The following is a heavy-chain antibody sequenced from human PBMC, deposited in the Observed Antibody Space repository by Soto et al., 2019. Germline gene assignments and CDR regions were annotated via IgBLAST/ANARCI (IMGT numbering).Heavy chain of an antibody. V-gene: IGHV3-30-3*01. CDR1: GFTFSSYA. J-gene: IGHJ3*02. D-gene: IGHD2-15*01. CDR3: ARSGDIVVVVAADHDAFDI. CDR2: ISYDGSNK. Sequence: GGSLRLSCAASGFTFSSYAMHWVRQAPGKGLEWVAVISYDGSNKYYADSVKGRFTISRDNSKNTLYLQMNSLRAEDTAVYYCARSGDIVVVVAADHDAFDIWGQGTMVTVSS.